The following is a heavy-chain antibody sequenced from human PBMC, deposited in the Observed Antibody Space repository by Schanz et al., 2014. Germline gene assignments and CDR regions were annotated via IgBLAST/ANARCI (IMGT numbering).Heavy chain of an antibody. CDR1: GYTFISYG. J-gene: IGHJ5*01. V-gene: IGHV1-46*01. D-gene: IGHD2-8*01. Sequence: QVQLVQSGAEVKKPGASVKVSCKASGYTFISYGIKWVRQAPGQGLEWMGIINLSGGSTNNAQKFQGRLTMTKDTSSSTVYMELSSPRAEAPAAYSSASDRCMYDSWGHGTLXAV. CDR3: ASDRCMYDS. CDR2: INLSGGST.